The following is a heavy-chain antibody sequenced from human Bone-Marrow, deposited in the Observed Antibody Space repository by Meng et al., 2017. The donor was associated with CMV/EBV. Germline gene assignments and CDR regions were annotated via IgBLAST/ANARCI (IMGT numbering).Heavy chain of an antibody. V-gene: IGHV4-59*01. CDR1: GGSMSSYY. D-gene: IGHD2-2*01. Sequence: GSLRLSCVVSGGSMSSYYWSWIRQSPGKGLEWIAYIYYSGSTNYNPSLKSRVTISVDTSKNQFSLKLSSVTAADTAVYYCAREGTRSSPFDYWGQGTLVTVSS. J-gene: IGHJ4*02. CDR2: IYYSGST. CDR3: AREGTRSSPFDY.